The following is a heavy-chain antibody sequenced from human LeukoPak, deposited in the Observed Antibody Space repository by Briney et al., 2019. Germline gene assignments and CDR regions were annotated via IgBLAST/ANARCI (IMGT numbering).Heavy chain of an antibody. CDR1: GGPINTDY. D-gene: IGHD1-1*01. Sequence: SETLSLTCTVSGGPINTDYWSWIRQPPGKGLEWIGEINHSGSTNYNPSLKSRVTISVDTSKNQFSLKLSSVTAADTAVYYCASHRRGYRQGQGRPEYFQHWGQGTLVTVSS. CDR3: ASHRRGYRQGQGRPEYFQH. J-gene: IGHJ1*01. CDR2: INHSGST. V-gene: IGHV4-34*01.